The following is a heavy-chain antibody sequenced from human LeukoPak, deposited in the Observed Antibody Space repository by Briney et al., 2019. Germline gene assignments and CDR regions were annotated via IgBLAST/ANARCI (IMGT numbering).Heavy chain of an antibody. CDR1: GFTFSSYA. J-gene: IGHJ4*02. CDR2: FSGSGGST. Sequence: GGSLRLSCAASGFTFSSYAMSWVRQAPGKGLEWVSAFSGSGGSTYYADSVKGRFTISRDNSKNTLYLQMNSLRAEDTAVYYCAKDRYYGRTASDYWGQGTLVTVSS. CDR3: AKDRYYGRTASDY. D-gene: IGHD3-10*01. V-gene: IGHV3-23*01.